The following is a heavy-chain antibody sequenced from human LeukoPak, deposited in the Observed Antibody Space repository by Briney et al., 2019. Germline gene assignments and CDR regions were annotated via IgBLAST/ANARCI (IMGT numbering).Heavy chain of an antibody. CDR2: FDPEDGET. J-gene: IGHJ1*01. Sequence: ASVKVSCKVSGYTLTELSMDWVRQAPGKGLEWMGGFDPEDGETIYAQKFQGRVTMTEDTSTDTAYMELSSLRSEDTAVFYCATSRLYSSGPPTGFQHWGQGTLVTVFS. CDR3: ATSRLYSSGPPTGFQH. D-gene: IGHD6-19*01. V-gene: IGHV1-24*01. CDR1: GYTLTELS.